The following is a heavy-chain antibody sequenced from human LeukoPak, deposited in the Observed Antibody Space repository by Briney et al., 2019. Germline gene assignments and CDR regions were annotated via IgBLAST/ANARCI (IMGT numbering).Heavy chain of an antibody. V-gene: IGHV1-2*02. Sequence: ASVKVSCKASGYTFSDYYVHWVRQAAGQGLEWMGWFNPDNGGTNSVQKFQGRVTMTGDTSMRTAYMELSGLRSDDTAVYYCVRDHVKLQWFGEGGFDPWGQGTLVTVSS. J-gene: IGHJ5*02. CDR1: GYTFSDYY. CDR2: FNPDNGGT. CDR3: VRDHVKLQWFGEGGFDP. D-gene: IGHD3-10*01.